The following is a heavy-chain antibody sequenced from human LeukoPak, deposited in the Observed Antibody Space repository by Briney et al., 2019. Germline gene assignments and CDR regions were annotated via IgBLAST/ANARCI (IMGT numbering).Heavy chain of an antibody. CDR1: GFTFSSYA. V-gene: IGHV3-23*01. J-gene: IGHJ4*02. CDR3: AKEGDIVVVPAAPPDY. Sequence: PGGSLRLSCAASGFTFSSYAMSWVRQAPGKGLEWVSAISGSGGSTYYADSVKGRFTISRDNSKNTLYLQMNSLRAEDTAVYYCAKEGDIVVVPAAPPDYWGQETLVTVSS. D-gene: IGHD2-2*01. CDR2: ISGSGGST.